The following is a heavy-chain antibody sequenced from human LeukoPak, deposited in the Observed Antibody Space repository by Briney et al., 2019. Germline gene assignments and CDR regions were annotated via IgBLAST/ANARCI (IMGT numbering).Heavy chain of an antibody. CDR1: GFTFNTYG. Sequence: GGTLRLSCAVSGFTFNTYGMTWVRQAPGKGLEWVSGISGSDGSTYYADSVKGRFTISRDNSRNTLYLQMNSLRGEDTAVYYCAKNIGGLDYWGQGTLVTVSS. D-gene: IGHD3-10*01. V-gene: IGHV3-23*01. J-gene: IGHJ4*02. CDR3: AKNIGGLDY. CDR2: ISGSDGST.